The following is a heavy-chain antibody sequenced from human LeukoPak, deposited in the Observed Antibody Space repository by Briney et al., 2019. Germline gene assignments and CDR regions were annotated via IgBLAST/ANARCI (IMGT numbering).Heavy chain of an antibody. CDR3: AREWDYYHY. CDR1: GYSFSAHY. V-gene: IGHV1-2*06. J-gene: IGHJ4*02. CDR2: SNPDNVGT. D-gene: IGHD1-26*01. Sequence: ASVKVSCKASGYSFSAHYMHWIRQAPGQGLEWMGQSNPDNVGTKYAPKFQGRVTMTRDTSISTAYMELSSLRSDDTALYYCAREWDYYHYWGQGTPVTVSS.